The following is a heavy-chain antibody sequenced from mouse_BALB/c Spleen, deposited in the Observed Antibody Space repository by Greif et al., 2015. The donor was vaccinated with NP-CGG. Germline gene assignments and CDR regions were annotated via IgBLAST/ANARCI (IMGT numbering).Heavy chain of an antibody. CDR2: ISSGGSYT. CDR3: ARHFTTAPWFAY. Sequence: EVQGVESGGGLVKPGGSLKLSCAASGFAFSSYDMSWVRQTPEKRLEWVATISSGGSYTYYPDSVKGRFTISRDNARNTLYLQMSSLRSEDTALYYCARHFTTAPWFAYWGQGTLVTVSA. V-gene: IGHV5-9*02. CDR1: GFAFSSYD. D-gene: IGHD1-2*01. J-gene: IGHJ3*01.